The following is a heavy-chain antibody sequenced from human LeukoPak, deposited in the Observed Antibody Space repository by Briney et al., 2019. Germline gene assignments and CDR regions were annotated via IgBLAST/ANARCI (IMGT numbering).Heavy chain of an antibody. CDR2: INSDGSST. CDR1: GFTFSSYW. J-gene: IGHJ2*01. V-gene: IGHV3-74*01. CDR3: ARDDVVVVAATSLYFDL. Sequence: ESGGSLRLSCAASGFTFSSYWMHWVRQAPGKGLVWVSRINSDGSSTSYADSVKGRFTISRDNAKNTLYLQMNSLRAEDTAVYYCARDDVVVVAATSLYFDLWGRGTLVTVSS. D-gene: IGHD2-15*01.